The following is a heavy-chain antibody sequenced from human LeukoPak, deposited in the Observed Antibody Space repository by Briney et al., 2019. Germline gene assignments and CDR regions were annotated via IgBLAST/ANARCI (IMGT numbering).Heavy chain of an antibody. CDR1: GFSFSDYT. J-gene: IGHJ4*02. V-gene: IGHV3-21*01. CDR2: ISGGSVYI. Sequence: GGSLRLSCAASGFSFSDYTMDWVRLAPGKGLEWVSSISGGSVYIYYADSVKGRFTISRDNAKSSLYPQMNSLRAEDTAVYYCARESKGYCTGGRCYSGFDYWGQGTLVTVSS. CDR3: ARESKGYCTGGRCYSGFDY. D-gene: IGHD2-15*01.